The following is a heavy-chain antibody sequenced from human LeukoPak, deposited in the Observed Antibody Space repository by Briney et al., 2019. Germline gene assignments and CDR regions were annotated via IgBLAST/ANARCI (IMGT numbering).Heavy chain of an antibody. J-gene: IGHJ4*02. CDR3: ASDRDYYDSSGYLFDY. V-gene: IGHV3-7*01. CDR1: GFTFSSYW. Sequence: GGSLRLSCAASGFTFSSYWMSWVRQAPGKGLEWVVNIKQDGSEKYYVDSVKGRFTISRDNAKNSLYLQMNSLRAEDTAVYYCASDRDYYDSSGYLFDYWGQGTLVTVSS. D-gene: IGHD3-22*01. CDR2: IKQDGSEK.